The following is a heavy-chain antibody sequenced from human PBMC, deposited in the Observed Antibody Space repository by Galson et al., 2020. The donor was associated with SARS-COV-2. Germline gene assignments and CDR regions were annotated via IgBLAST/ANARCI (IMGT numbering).Heavy chain of an antibody. CDR1: GFTFNTYR. V-gene: IGHV3-21*01. CDR2: ISSRGAYI. J-gene: IGHJ4*02. D-gene: IGHD2-2*01. CDR3: ARDPYCDSNTCLSDY. Sequence: GGSLRLSCIASGFTFNTYRMNWVRQSPEKGLEWVSSISSRGAYIYYADSVKGRFTISRDNAKNSLYLQKDRLRVEDTAVYYCARDPYCDSNTCLSDYWGQGTQVTVSS.